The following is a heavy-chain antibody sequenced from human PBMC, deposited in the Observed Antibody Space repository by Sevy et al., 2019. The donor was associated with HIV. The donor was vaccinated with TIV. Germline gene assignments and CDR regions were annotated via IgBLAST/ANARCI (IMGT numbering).Heavy chain of an antibody. CDR3: ARDSEVRGVIITPYFQH. CDR2: IWYDGSNK. J-gene: IGHJ1*01. CDR1: GFTFSSYG. V-gene: IGHV3-33*01. D-gene: IGHD3-10*01. Sequence: GGSLRLSCAASGFTFSSYGMHWVRQAPGKGLEWVAVIWYDGSNKYYADSVKGRFTISRDNSRNTLYLQMNSLIAEDTAVYYCARDSEVRGVIITPYFQHWGQGTLVTVSS.